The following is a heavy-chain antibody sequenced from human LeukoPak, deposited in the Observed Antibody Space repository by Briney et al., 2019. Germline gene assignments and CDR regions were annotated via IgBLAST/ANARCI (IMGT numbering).Heavy chain of an antibody. Sequence: SEALSLTCTLSGGSISRGGYYCRWVRQHPGKGLEWLGYIYYSGITYYNPSLKSRVTTPVDTSKNQFSLKLSSGAAADTAGYYWAIGGFTVTAMGCFDYWGQGTLVTVSS. V-gene: IGHV4-31*03. CDR1: GGSISRGGYY. CDR2: IYYSGIT. J-gene: IGHJ4*02. CDR3: AIGGFTVTAMGCFDY. D-gene: IGHD4-17*01.